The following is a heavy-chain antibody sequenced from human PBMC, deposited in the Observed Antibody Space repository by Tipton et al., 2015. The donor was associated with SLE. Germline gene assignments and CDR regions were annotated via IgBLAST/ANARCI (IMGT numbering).Heavy chain of an antibody. V-gene: IGHV3-23*01. Sequence: SLRLSCAASGFTFSSYAMSWVRQAPGKGLEWVSAISGSGGSTYYADSVKGRFTISRDNSKNTLYLQMNSLRAEDTAVYYCAKVVYDSSGYGLLRTGDAFDIWGQGTMVTASS. CDR2: ISGSGGST. J-gene: IGHJ3*02. CDR3: AKVVYDSSGYGLLRTGDAFDI. D-gene: IGHD3-22*01. CDR1: GFTFSSYA.